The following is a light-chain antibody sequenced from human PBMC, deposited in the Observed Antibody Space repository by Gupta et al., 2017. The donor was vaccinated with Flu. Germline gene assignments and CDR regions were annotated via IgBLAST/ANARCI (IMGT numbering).Light chain of an antibody. CDR1: QSVSSSF. V-gene: IGKV3-20*01. J-gene: IGKJ1*01. CDR2: GAS. CDR3: QQYGTSPQT. Sequence: EIVLTQSPGTLSMSPGDRATLSCRASQSVSSSFLAWYQQKPGQAPKLLIYGASSRATGIPDRFSGSGSGTDFTLTISRLEPEDFAVYYCQQYGTSPQTFGQGTXVE.